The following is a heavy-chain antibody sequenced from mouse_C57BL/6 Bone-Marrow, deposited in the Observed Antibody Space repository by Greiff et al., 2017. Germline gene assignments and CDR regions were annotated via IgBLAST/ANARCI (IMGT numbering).Heavy chain of an antibody. D-gene: IGHD3-2*02. CDR1: GYTFTSYW. CDR3: ASSSGYVEWYFDV. J-gene: IGHJ1*03. V-gene: IGHV1-55*01. Sequence: QVQLKQPGAELVKPGASVKMSCKASGYTFTSYWITWVKQRPGQGLEWIGDIYPGSGSTNYNEKFKSKATLTVDTSSSTAYMQLSSLTSEDSAVYYCASSSGYVEWYFDVWGTGTTVTVSS. CDR2: IYPGSGST.